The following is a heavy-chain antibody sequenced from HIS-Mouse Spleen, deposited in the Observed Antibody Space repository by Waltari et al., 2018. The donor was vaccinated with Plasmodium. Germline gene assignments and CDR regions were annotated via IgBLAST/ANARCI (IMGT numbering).Heavy chain of an antibody. Sequence: QVQLVQTGAEVKKPGASVKVSCKASGYTFTGYYMHWVRQASGQGLEWMGWIHRTSGGTHYAHKFQGRVTLTGDTSISTAYMEMSRLRSDDTAVYYCARDSGRGLFDCRGQGTLVTVSS. D-gene: IGHD2-15*01. V-gene: IGHV1-2*07. CDR3: ARDSGRGLFDC. CDR1: GYTFTGYY. CDR2: IHRTSGGT. J-gene: IGHJ4*02.